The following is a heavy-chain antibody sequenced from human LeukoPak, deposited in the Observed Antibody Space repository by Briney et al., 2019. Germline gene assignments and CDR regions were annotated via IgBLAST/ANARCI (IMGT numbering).Heavy chain of an antibody. V-gene: IGHV1-2*02. J-gene: IGHJ4*02. CDR3: ARATPTMTTEY. CDR1: GYTFTGYY. D-gene: IGHD1-14*01. Sequence: GASVKVSCKASGYTFTGYYMHWVRQAPGQGLEWMGWINPNTGGTNYAQNFQGRVTMTRDTSISTAYMELSSLRSDDTAVYYCARATPTMTTEYWGQGTLVTVSS. CDR2: INPNTGGT.